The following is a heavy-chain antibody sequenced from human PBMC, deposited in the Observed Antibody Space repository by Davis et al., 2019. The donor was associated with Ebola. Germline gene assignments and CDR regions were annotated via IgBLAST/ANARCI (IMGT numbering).Heavy chain of an antibody. CDR2: IYWNGDE. V-gene: IGHV2-5*01. CDR3: AHTPQLNGECSSTSCLCYFDF. CDR1: GFPLTPTGVG. D-gene: IGHD2-2*03. J-gene: IGHJ4*02. Sequence: SGPPLAKLTHTLTLTCTFSGFPLTPTGVGVGWIRQPPGKALKCLAIIYWNGDERYSPSLKNRLTITKDTSKNQVVLTMTNMDPVDTGTYYCAHTPQLNGECSSTSCLCYFDFWGQGTLVTVSS.